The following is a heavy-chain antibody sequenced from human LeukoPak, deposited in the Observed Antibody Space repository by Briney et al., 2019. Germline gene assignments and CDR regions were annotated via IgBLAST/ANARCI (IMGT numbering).Heavy chain of an antibody. D-gene: IGHD1-1*01. CDR3: ATRADWNDVMNWFDP. CDR1: GYTLTELS. CDR2: FDPEDGET. J-gene: IGHJ5*02. V-gene: IGHV1-24*01. Sequence: GASVKVSCKVSGYTLTELSMHWVRQAPGKGLEWMGGFDPEDGETIYAQKFQGRVTMTEDTSTDTAYMELSSLRSEDTAVYYCATRADWNDVMNWFDPWGQGTLVTVSS.